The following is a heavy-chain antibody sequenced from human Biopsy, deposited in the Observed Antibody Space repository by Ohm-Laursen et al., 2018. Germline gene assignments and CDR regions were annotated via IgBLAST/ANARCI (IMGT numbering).Heavy chain of an antibody. J-gene: IGHJ5*02. Sequence: EASVKVSCKASGYTFTGYHVHWVRQAPGQGLEWMGWINAKTGDTNYAQKFQGRVTMTRDTSISTAYVDLSSLRSDDTAVYYCTRGGYYYDSHAYYYWFDPWGQGTLVTVSS. CDR1: GYTFTGYH. V-gene: IGHV1-2*02. CDR2: INAKTGDT. D-gene: IGHD3-22*01. CDR3: TRGGYYYDSHAYYYWFDP.